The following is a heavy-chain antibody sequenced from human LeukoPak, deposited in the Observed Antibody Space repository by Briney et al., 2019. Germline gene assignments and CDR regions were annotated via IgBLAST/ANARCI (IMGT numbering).Heavy chain of an antibody. V-gene: IGHV3-21*01. Sequence: GGSLRLSCAASGFTFSSYAMNWVRQAPGKGLEWVSSISSSSSYIYYADSVKGRFTISRDNAKNSLYPQMNSLRAEDTAVYYCATALIVVDDDAFDIWGQGTMVTVSS. CDR3: ATALIVVDDDAFDI. D-gene: IGHD3-22*01. CDR2: ISSSSSYI. J-gene: IGHJ3*02. CDR1: GFTFSSYA.